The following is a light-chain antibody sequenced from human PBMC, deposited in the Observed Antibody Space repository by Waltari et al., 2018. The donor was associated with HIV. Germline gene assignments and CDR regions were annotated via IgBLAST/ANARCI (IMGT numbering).Light chain of an antibody. CDR2: EDS. CDR1: ALPKKY. J-gene: IGLJ1*01. Sequence: SYELTQPPSVSVSPGQTARITCSGDALPKKYAYWYQQKSGQAPVLVIYEDSKRPSGIPEGVSGSSSGTMATLTIRGAQVEDEADYYCYSTDSSGNHGVFGTGTTVTVL. CDR3: YSTDSSGNHGV. V-gene: IGLV3-10*01.